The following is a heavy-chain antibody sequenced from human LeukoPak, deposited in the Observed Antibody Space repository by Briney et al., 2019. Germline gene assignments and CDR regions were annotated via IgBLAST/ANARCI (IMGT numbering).Heavy chain of an antibody. D-gene: IGHD2-2*02. Sequence: SETLSLTCTVSGGSISSGGYYWSWIRQHPGKGLEWIGYIYYSGSTYYNPSLKSRVTISVDTSKNQFSLKLSSVTAADTAVYYCARARYCSSTSCYTRSHPLFDYWGQGTLVTVSS. CDR1: GGSISSGGYY. J-gene: IGHJ4*02. CDR2: IYYSGST. V-gene: IGHV4-31*03. CDR3: ARARYCSSTSCYTRSHPLFDY.